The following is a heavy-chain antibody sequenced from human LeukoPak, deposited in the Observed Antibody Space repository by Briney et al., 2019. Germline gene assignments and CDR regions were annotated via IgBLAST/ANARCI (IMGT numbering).Heavy chain of an antibody. CDR1: GGSISFHY. Sequence: SETLSLTCTVSGGSISFHYWSWIRQPPGKGLEWIGYIHLSGSTYYDPSLRSRVTISGYTSKNQFSLRLNSVTAAGTAVYYCARGGVWYFDLWGRGTLVTVSS. CDR3: ARGGVWYFDL. D-gene: IGHD3-16*01. CDR2: IHLSGST. V-gene: IGHV4-59*11. J-gene: IGHJ2*01.